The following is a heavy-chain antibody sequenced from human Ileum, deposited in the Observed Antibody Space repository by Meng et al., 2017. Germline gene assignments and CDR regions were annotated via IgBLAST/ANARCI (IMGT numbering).Heavy chain of an antibody. Sequence: VQLQGSGPGLVKPSETLSLTCTVSGGSISGFYWSWIRQPPGQGLEWIGFISYSGTTNYNPSLKSRVTISVDTSKNQFSLKLSSVTAADTAVYYCARFRSGSYSDYWGQGTLVTVSS. CDR2: ISYSGTT. CDR1: GGSISGFY. J-gene: IGHJ4*02. V-gene: IGHV4-59*01. D-gene: IGHD1-26*01. CDR3: ARFRSGSYSDY.